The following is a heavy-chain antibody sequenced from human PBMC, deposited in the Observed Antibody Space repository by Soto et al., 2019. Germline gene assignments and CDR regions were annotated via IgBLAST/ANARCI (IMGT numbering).Heavy chain of an antibody. V-gene: IGHV4-31*03. J-gene: IGHJ6*02. CDR2: IYYSGST. CDR1: GGSISSGGYY. Sequence: QVQLQESGPGLVKPSQTLSLTCTVSGGSISSGGYYWSWIRQHPGKGLEWIGYIYYSGSTYYNPSHKSRVTISVDTSKNQFSLKLSSVTAADTAVYYCARDSRTGGRSIYCFGMGVWGPGTPVTGSS. CDR3: ARDSRTGGRSIYCFGMGV. D-gene: IGHD1-26*01.